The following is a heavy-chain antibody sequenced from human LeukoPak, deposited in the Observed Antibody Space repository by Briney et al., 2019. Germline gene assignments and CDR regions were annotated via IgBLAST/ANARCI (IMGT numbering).Heavy chain of an antibody. J-gene: IGHJ4*02. D-gene: IGHD3-22*01. CDR1: GGSISSYY. CDR2: IYTSGST. CDR3: ARGATYYYDSSGYYYGQYYFDY. V-gene: IGHV4-4*07. Sequence: PSETLSLTCTVSGGSISSYYWSWIRQPAGKGLEWIGRIYTSGSTNYNPSPKSRVTMSVDTSKNQFSLKLSSGTAADTAVYYCARGATYYYDSSGYYYGQYYFDYWGQGTLVTVSS.